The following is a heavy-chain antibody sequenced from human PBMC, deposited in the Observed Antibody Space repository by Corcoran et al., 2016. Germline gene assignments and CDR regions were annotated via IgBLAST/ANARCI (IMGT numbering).Heavy chain of an antibody. CDR3: ARDVLGVATSFSCDY. CDR2: IWYDGSNK. CDR1: GFTFSSYG. Sequence: QVQLVESGGGVVQPGRSLRLSCAASGFTFSSYGMHGVRQAPGKGLEWVAVIWYDGSNKYYADSVKGRFTISRDNSKNTLYLQMNSLRAEDTAVYYCARDVLGVATSFSCDYWGQGTLVTVSS. D-gene: IGHD5-12*01. V-gene: IGHV3-33*01. J-gene: IGHJ4*02.